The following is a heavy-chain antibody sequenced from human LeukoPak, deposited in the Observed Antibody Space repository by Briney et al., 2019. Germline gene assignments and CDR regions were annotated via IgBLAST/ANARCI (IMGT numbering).Heavy chain of an antibody. Sequence: GGSLRLSCAASGFTFSSYAMSWVRQAPGKGLEWVSAISGSGGSTYYADSVKGRFTISRDNSKNTLYLQMNSLRAEDTAVYYCARARGSYYYDSSGYLDYWGQGTLVTVSS. CDR2: ISGSGGST. D-gene: IGHD3-22*01. J-gene: IGHJ4*02. CDR3: ARARGSYYYDSSGYLDY. CDR1: GFTFSSYA. V-gene: IGHV3-23*01.